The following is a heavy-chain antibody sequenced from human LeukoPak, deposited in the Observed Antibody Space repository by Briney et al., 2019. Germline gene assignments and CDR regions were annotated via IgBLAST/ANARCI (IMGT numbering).Heavy chain of an antibody. Sequence: SETLSLTCAIYGGSLSGYYWSWIRQPPGKGLEWIGEIHHSGSTNYNPSLKSRVTILVDTSKNQFSLKLTSVTAADTAVYYCARDPPYGDNSESFDYWGQGTLVTVSS. D-gene: IGHD4-23*01. CDR1: GGSLSGYY. V-gene: IGHV4-34*01. CDR2: IHHSGST. CDR3: ARDPPYGDNSESFDY. J-gene: IGHJ4*02.